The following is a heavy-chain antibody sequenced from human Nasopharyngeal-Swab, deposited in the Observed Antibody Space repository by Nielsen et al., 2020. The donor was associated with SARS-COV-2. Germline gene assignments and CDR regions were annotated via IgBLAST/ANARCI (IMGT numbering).Heavy chain of an antibody. V-gene: IGHV1-2*06. D-gene: IGHD3-22*01. CDR3: ASYGDYYDSSGS. Sequence: SVKVSCKASGYTFTSYDINWVRQATGQGLEWMGRINPNSGGTNYAQKFQGRVTMTRDTSISTAYMELSRLRSDDTAVYYCASYGDYYDSSGSWGQGTLVTVSS. J-gene: IGHJ5*02. CDR1: GYTFTSYD. CDR2: INPNSGGT.